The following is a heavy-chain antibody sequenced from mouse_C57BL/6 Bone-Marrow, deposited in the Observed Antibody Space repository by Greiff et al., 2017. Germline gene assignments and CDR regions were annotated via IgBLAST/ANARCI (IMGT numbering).Heavy chain of an antibody. Sequence: QVQLQQSGAELVMPGASVKLSCKASGYTFTSYWMHWVKQRPGQGLEWIGEIDPSDSYTNYNQKFKGKSTLTVDKSSSTAYMQLSSLTSEDSAVYYCARGLLRSGYAMDYWGQGTSVTVSS. V-gene: IGHV1-69*01. CDR2: IDPSDSYT. D-gene: IGHD1-1*01. CDR1: GYTFTSYW. J-gene: IGHJ4*01. CDR3: ARGLLRSGYAMDY.